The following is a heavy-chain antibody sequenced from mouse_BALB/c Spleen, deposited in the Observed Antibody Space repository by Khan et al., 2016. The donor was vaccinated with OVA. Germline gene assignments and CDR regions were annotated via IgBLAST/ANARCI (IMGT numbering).Heavy chain of an antibody. D-gene: IGHD2-12*01. CDR1: RFTISSYG. CDR3: ARTTI. Sequence: EVELVESGGGIVQPGGSLNRSCAASRFTISSYGMSSVRQTPDKRLELVATIDSNGGSTDYQDSVKRRFTISGDNAKNALYLQRRSLKSENTAKYYCARTTIWGQGTTLTVAS. V-gene: IGHV5-6-3*01. J-gene: IGHJ2*01. CDR2: IDSNGGST.